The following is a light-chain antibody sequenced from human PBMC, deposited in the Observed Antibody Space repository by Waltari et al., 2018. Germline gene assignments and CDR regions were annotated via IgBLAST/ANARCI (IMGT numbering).Light chain of an antibody. V-gene: IGLV2-14*01. CDR1: SSDVGDYNY. CDR2: DVS. Sequence: QSALTQPASVSGSPGQSITISCTGTSSDVGDYNYVSWYQQHPGKAPKLMIYDVSNRPSGVSNRFSGSKSGNTASLTISELQAEDEADYYCSSYTSTDVVFGGGTKLTVL. J-gene: IGLJ2*01. CDR3: SSYTSTDVV.